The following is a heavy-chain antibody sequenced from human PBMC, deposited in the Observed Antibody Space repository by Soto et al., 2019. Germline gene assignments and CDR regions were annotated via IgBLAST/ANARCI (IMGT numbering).Heavy chain of an antibody. D-gene: IGHD7-27*01. V-gene: IGHV3-23*01. J-gene: IGHJ3*01. CDR1: GFILNNYA. CDR3: VKRGRNWGAFDF. CDR2: IGGTDGDSHGVP. Sequence: ESGGDLVQPGGSLRLSCVASGFILNNYAMSWVRQAPGKGLEWVSTIGGTDGDSHGVPWYEDSVKGRFTISRDSYANTLFLHLDNLRAEDSALYYWVKRGRNWGAFDFWGQGTTVVVSS.